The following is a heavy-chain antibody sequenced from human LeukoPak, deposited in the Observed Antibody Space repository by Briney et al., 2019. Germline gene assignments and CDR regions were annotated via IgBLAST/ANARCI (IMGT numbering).Heavy chain of an antibody. CDR3: ARDVVGAFGTKALDD. Sequence: ASVKVSCKASGGTFSSYLISWVRQAPGQGLEWTGGIIPIIGTADYIQKFQDRVTITADESTTTAYMELTGLRSEDTAIYYCARDVVGAFGTKALDDWGQGTLVTVSA. CDR1: GGTFSSYL. V-gene: IGHV1-69*13. J-gene: IGHJ4*02. D-gene: IGHD1-26*01. CDR2: IIPIIGTA.